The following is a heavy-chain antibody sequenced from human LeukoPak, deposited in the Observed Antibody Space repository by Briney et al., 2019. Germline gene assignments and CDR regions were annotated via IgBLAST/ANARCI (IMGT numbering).Heavy chain of an antibody. D-gene: IGHD1-26*01. J-gene: IGHJ4*02. CDR1: GFTFSSYA. CDR3: ASRLNKSGSYGYFDY. V-gene: IGHV3-30*14. Sequence: GGSLRLSCAASGFTFSSYAMHWVRQAPGKGLEWVAVISYDGSNKYYADSVKGRFTISRDNSKNTLYLQMNSLRAEDTAVYYCASRLNKSGSYGYFDYWGQGTLVTVSS. CDR2: ISYDGSNK.